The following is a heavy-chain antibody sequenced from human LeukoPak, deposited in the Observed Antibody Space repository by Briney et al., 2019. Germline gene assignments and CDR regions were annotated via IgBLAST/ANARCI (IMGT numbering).Heavy chain of an antibody. D-gene: IGHD1-26*01. Sequence: PSETLSLTCTVSGGSISRYYWSWIRQPPGKGLEWIGRIYTSGSTNYNPSLKSRVTMSVDTSKNQFSLKLSSVTAADTAVYYCARVGGANYYYYYGMDVWGQGTTVTVSS. V-gene: IGHV4-4*07. CDR2: IYTSGST. CDR3: ARVGGANYYYYYGMDV. CDR1: GGSISRYY. J-gene: IGHJ6*02.